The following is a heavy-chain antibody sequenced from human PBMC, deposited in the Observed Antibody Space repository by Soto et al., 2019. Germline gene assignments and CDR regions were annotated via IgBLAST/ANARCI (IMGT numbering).Heavy chain of an antibody. D-gene: IGHD1-1*01. Sequence: GGSLRLSCAASGFTFSSYEMNWVRQAQGKGLEWVSYISSSGSTIYYADSVKGRFTISRDNDKNSLYRQMNSLRAEDTAVYYGSRDRGWKHNRFDYYGMDVWGQGTTVTVSS. CDR1: GFTFSSYE. CDR3: SRDRGWKHNRFDYYGMDV. J-gene: IGHJ6*02. CDR2: ISSSGSTI. V-gene: IGHV3-48*03.